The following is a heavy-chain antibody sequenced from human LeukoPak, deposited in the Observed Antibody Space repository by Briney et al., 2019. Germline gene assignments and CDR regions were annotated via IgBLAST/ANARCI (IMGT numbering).Heavy chain of an antibody. CDR2: IKQDGSEM. D-gene: IGHD1-7*01. V-gene: IGHV3-7*03. CDR1: GFTFSDYW. Sequence: GGSLRLPCAAPGFTFSDYWMTWVRQAPGTGLEWVANIKQDGSEMHYVDSVKGRFTISRDNAKNSLHLQMNSLRADDTAVYYCARPRDRENYWRAFDIWGQGTMVTVSS. J-gene: IGHJ3*02. CDR3: ARPRDRENYWRAFDI.